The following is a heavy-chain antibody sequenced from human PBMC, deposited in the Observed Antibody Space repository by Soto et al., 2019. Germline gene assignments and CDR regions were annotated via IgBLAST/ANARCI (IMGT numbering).Heavy chain of an antibody. CDR3: ASTYYYGSGRPHAGFDP. CDR1: GYTFTSYG. CDR2: ISAYNGNT. Sequence: QVQLVQSGAEVKKPGASVKVSCKASGYTFTSYGISWVRQAPGQGLEWMGWISAYNGNTNYAQKLQGRVTMTTDTSXSXXYMELRSLRSDDTAVYYCASTYYYGSGRPHAGFDPWGQGTLVTVSS. J-gene: IGHJ5*02. D-gene: IGHD3-10*01. V-gene: IGHV1-18*01.